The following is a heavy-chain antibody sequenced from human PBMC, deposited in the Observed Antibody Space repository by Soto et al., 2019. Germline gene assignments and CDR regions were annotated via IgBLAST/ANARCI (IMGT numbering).Heavy chain of an antibody. V-gene: IGHV4-59*01. Sequence: SIGSYYWRWIRHRPGKGLEWIGYIYSSRSTNYNPSLKSRVTISVDTSKNQFSLKLSSVTAADTAVYYCARDRGWDYYYYGMDVWGQGTTVT. CDR1: SIGSYY. J-gene: IGHJ6*02. CDR3: ARDRGWDYYYYGMDV. D-gene: IGHD6-19*01. CDR2: IYSSRST.